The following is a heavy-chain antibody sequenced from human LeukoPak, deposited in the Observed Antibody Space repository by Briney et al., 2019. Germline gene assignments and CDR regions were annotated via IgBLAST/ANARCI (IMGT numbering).Heavy chain of an antibody. V-gene: IGHV4-39*01. CDR1: GGSISSSSYF. CDR2: IYDSGST. CDR3: ARTLLAVAGTSAYYFDY. Sequence: SETLSLSCTDSGGSISSSSYFWGWIRQPPGKGLEWLVYIYDSGSTYYNPSLKSRVTISVDTSKNQFSMKLSSLTAADTAVYYCARTLLAVAGTSAYYFDYWGQGTLVTVSS. D-gene: IGHD6-19*01. J-gene: IGHJ4*02.